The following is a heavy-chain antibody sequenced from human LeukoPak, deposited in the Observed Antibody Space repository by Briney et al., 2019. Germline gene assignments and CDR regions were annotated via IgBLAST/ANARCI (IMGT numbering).Heavy chain of an antibody. J-gene: IGHJ6*03. Sequence: ASVKVSCKASGYTFTGYYMHWVRQAPGQGLGWMGWINPNSGGTNYAQKFQGRVTMTRDTSISTAYMELSRLRSDDTAVYYCARAASSRTFYYYYYMDVWGKGTTVTVSS. CDR2: INPNSGGT. CDR3: ARAASSRTFYYYYYMDV. CDR1: GYTFTGYY. D-gene: IGHD6-13*01. V-gene: IGHV1-2*02.